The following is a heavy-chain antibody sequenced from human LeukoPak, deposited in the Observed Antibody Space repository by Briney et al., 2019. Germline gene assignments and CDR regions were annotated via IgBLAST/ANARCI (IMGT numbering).Heavy chain of an antibody. CDR2: INPNSGGT. Sequence: ASVKVSCKASGYTFTGYYMHWVRQAPGQGLEWMGWINPNSGGTNYAQKFQGRVTMTRGTSISTAYMELSRLRSDDTAVYYCAREPHYYGSGSGDYWGQGTLVTVSS. J-gene: IGHJ4*02. CDR3: AREPHYYGSGSGDY. V-gene: IGHV1-2*02. CDR1: GYTFTGYY. D-gene: IGHD3-10*01.